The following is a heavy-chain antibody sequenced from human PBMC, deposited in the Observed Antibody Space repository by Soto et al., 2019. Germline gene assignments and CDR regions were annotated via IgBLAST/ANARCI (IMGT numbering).Heavy chain of an antibody. D-gene: IGHD2-2*01. V-gene: IGHV3-48*02. CDR2: ITSSSVAT. Sequence: EVQLMESGGGPVQPGGSLRLSCAASGFSFSTHTMNWVRQAPGKGLEWVSCITSSSVATYADSVKGRFTISRDNAKNSLYLQMNSLRDEDTGVYYCAREEVPPAPRAFWFETWGQGTLVTVSS. CDR3: AREEVPPAPRAFWFET. J-gene: IGHJ5*02. CDR1: GFSFSTHT.